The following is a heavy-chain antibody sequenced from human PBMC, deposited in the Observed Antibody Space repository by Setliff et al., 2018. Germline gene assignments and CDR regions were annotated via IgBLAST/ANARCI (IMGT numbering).Heavy chain of an antibody. Sequence: SETLSLTCTVSGYSISNDYFWGWIRQPPGKGLEWIGSIYHSGSTSCYPSPKSRVTISVDTSKNQFSLNLSSVTAADTAVYYCAKHRSYFDYWGQGTLVTVST. V-gene: IGHV4-38-2*02. CDR3: AKHRSYFDY. J-gene: IGHJ4*02. CDR2: IYHSGST. CDR1: GYSISNDYF.